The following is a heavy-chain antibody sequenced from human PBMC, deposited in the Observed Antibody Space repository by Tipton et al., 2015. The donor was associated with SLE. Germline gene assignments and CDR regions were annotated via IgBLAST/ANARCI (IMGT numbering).Heavy chain of an antibody. J-gene: IGHJ6*02. CDR3: ARSQLSGDGTYYYYGMDV. V-gene: IGHV4-34*01. CDR1: GGSFSGYY. Sequence: TLSLTCAVYGGSFSGYYWSWIRQPPGKGLEWIREINHSGSTNYNPSLKSRVSISVYTSKKEVSLNLRFVTAADTAVYYCARSQLSGDGTYYYYGMDVWGQGTTVTVSS. CDR2: INHSGST. D-gene: IGHD7-27*01.